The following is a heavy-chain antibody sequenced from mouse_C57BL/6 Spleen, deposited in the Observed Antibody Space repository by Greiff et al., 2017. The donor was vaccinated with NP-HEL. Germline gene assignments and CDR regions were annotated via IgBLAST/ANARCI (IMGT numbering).Heavy chain of an antibody. V-gene: IGHV1-26*01. CDR2: INPNNGGT. J-gene: IGHJ4*01. Sequence: EVQLQQSGPELVKPGASVEISCKASGYTFTDYYMNWVKQSHGKSLEWIGDINPNNGGTSYNQKFKGKATLTVDKSSSTAYMELRSLTSEDSAVYYCARGFYYYGSSYAMDYWGQGTSVTVSS. CDR3: ARGFYYYGSSYAMDY. CDR1: GYTFTDYY. D-gene: IGHD1-1*01.